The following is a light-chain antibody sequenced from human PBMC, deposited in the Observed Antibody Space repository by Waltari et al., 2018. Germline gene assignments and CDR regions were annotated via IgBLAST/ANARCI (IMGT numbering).Light chain of an antibody. J-gene: IGKJ1*01. V-gene: IGKV3-20*01. CDR1: QSVSSSY. CDR3: QQYGSSPET. CDR2: GAS. Sequence: EIVLTQSPGTLSLSPGERATISGRASQSVSSSYLAWYQQKPGQAPRLLIYGASSRATGIPDRFSGSGSGTDFTLTISRLEPEDFAVYYCQQYGSSPETFGQGTKVEIK.